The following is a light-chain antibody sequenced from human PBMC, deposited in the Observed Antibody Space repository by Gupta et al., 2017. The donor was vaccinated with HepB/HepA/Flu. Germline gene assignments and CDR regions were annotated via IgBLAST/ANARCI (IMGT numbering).Light chain of an antibody. CDR2: GNS. CDR3: QSDDSSMSVV. CDR1: SSNIGAGYD. Sequence: QSVLTQPPSVSGAPGQRVTISCTGSSSNIGAGYDVHWYQQLPGTAPKLLIYGNSNRPAGVPDRFSGSKSGTSASLAXTXLQAEDXADYYCQSDDSSMSVVFGGGTKLTVL. V-gene: IGLV1-40*01. J-gene: IGLJ2*01.